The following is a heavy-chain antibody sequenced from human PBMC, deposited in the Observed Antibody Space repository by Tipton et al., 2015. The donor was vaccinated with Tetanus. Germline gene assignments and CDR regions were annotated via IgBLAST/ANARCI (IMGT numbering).Heavy chain of an antibody. V-gene: IGHV3-11*04. J-gene: IGHJ4*02. CDR2: LSGSGGAI. D-gene: IGHD2-21*02. Sequence: SLRLSCAASGFTFSDYYMSWLRQAPGKGLEWLSYLSGSGGAITYADSVKGRFTISRDNAKNSLYLQMISLRAEDTAVYSCARGMAEASNCGGDCYSDYWGQGTLVTVSS. CDR3: ARGMAEASNCGGDCYSDY. CDR1: GFTFSDYY.